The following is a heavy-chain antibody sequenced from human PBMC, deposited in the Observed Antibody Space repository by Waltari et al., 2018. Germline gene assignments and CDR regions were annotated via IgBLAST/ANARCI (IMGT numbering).Heavy chain of an antibody. CDR3: ARDPPMAGPLGDY. Sequence: QVQLVQSGAEVKKPGSSVKVSCKASGGTFSSYAISWVRQAPGQGLEWMGMTSPISGTANYAETVQGRVTITADKSTSTGYMELSSLRSEETAVYYCARDPPMAGPLGDYWGQGTLVTVSS. CDR1: GGTFSSYA. D-gene: IGHD6-19*01. CDR2: TSPISGTA. J-gene: IGHJ4*02. V-gene: IGHV1-69*08.